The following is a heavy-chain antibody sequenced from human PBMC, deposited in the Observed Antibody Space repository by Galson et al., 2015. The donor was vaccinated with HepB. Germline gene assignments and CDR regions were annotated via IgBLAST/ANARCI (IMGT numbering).Heavy chain of an antibody. CDR3: AREVEQWLVQTADWYFDL. J-gene: IGHJ2*01. D-gene: IGHD6-19*01. CDR2: ISSSSSYT. Sequence: SLRLSCAASGFTFSDYYMSWIRQAPGKGLEWVSYISSSSSYTNYADSVKGRFTISRDNAKNSLYLQMNSLRAEDTAVYYCAREVEQWLVQTADWYFDLWGRGTLVTVSS. CDR1: GFTFSDYY. V-gene: IGHV3-11*05.